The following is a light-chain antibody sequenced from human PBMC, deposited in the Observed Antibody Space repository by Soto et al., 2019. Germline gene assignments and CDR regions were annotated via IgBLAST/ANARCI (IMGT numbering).Light chain of an antibody. CDR2: AAS. CDR1: QGISTF. Sequence: DIQLTQSPSFLSASVGDRVTITCRASQGISTFLAWYQQRTGKAPKLLIYAASTLQSGVPSRFSGSGSGTEFTLTISSLQPEVFATYSCQQVISYPPGFGPGTKVDIK. V-gene: IGKV1-9*01. J-gene: IGKJ3*01. CDR3: QQVISYPPG.